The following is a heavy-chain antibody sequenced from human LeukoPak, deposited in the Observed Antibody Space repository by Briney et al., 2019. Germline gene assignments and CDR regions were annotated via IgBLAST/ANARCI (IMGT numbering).Heavy chain of an antibody. CDR1: GFTFSSYA. Sequence: PGGSLRLSCAASGFTFSSYAMTWVRQAPGKGLEWVSTVSTSGGGTYYADSVKGRFTISRDNSKNTLYLQMNSLRAEDTAVYYCAKRYNSEYLAPVQNWGQRTLVTVSS. CDR3: AKRYNSEYLAPVQN. D-gene: IGHD1-1*01. V-gene: IGHV3-23*01. J-gene: IGHJ4*02. CDR2: VSTSGGGT.